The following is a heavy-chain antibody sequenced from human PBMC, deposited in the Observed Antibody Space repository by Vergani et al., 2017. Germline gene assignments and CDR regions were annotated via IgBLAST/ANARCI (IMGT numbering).Heavy chain of an antibody. D-gene: IGHD6-19*01. CDR1: GFTFSDHY. V-gene: IGHV3-72*01. Sequence: EVQLVESGGGLVQPGGSLRLSCAASGFTFSDHYMDWVRQAPGKGLEWVGRTRNKANSYTTEYAASVKGRFIISRDDSKNSLYLQMNSLKTEDTAVYYCTREVSSGPFSAFDIWGQGTMVTVSS. CDR3: TREVSSGPFSAFDI. J-gene: IGHJ3*02. CDR2: TRNKANSYTT.